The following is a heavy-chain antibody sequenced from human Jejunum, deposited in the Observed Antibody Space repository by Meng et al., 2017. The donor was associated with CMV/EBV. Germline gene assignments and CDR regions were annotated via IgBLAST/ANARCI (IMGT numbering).Heavy chain of an antibody. Sequence: GPISSVNYYWAWVRQPPGKGLEWIGNIYYSGSTYYNPSLKSRVTISVDTSKNQFSLKVNSVTAADTAVYYCAKTTWYDYAMDVWGQGTTVTVSS. D-gene: IGHD1-7*01. V-gene: IGHV4-39*01. CDR1: GPISSVNYY. CDR3: AKTTWYDYAMDV. CDR2: IYYSGST. J-gene: IGHJ6*02.